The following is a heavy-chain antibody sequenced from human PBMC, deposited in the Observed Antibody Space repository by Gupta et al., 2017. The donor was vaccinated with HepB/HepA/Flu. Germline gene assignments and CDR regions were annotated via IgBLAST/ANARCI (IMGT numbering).Heavy chain of an antibody. CDR3: EKASSSDA. D-gene: IGHD6-13*01. J-gene: IGHJ3*01. CDR1: GYTFTTKH. V-gene: IGHV1-46*01. Sequence: QVQLVQSGAAVKKPGASVPVSCAASGYTFTTKHIHWVRQAPGHGPEETASPNLMRVTKSTPQKAKGRITLSSDTSTTTVSMAISRRRSEDAAVYYYEKASSSDA. CDR2: PNLMRVTK.